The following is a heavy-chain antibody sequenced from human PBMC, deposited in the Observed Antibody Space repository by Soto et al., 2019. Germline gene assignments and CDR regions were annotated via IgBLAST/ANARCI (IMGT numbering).Heavy chain of an antibody. CDR3: ARPYCSGGSCRGVFDY. Sequence: QVQLVQSGAEVKKPGASVKVSCKASGYTFTSYYMHWVRQAPGQGLEWMGIINPSGGSTSYAQKFQGRVTMTGDRSPSTVYMELSSLRSEDTAVYYCARPYCSGGSCRGVFDYWGQGTLVTVSS. CDR1: GYTFTSYY. CDR2: INPSGGST. D-gene: IGHD2-15*01. J-gene: IGHJ4*02. V-gene: IGHV1-46*03.